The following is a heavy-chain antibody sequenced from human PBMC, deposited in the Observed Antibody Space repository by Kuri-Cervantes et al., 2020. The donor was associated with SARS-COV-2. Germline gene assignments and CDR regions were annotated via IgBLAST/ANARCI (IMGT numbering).Heavy chain of an antibody. CDR2: INHGGST. CDR1: GFTFSSYS. J-gene: IGHJ5*02. V-gene: IGHV4-34*01. Sequence: ESLKISCAASGFTFSSYSMNWVRQAPGKGLEWIGEINHGGSTNYNPSLKSRVTISVDTSKNQFSLKLSSVTAADTAVYYCARHRWFDPWGQGTLVTVSS. D-gene: IGHD1-14*01. CDR3: ARHRWFDP.